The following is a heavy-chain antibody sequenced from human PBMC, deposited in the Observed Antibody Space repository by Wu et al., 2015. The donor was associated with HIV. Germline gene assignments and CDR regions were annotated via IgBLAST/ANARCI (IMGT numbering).Heavy chain of an antibody. Sequence: QVQLVQSGAEVKEPGSSVKVSCKASGGTFSSDAVSWVRQAPGQGLEWMGKIIPVFGTTKYAQKFQGRVTITADESTRTAFMELSNLRSDDTAVYYCARPYSGYAYDCFDIWGQGTVVFVSS. J-gene: IGHJ3*02. D-gene: IGHD5-12*01. CDR3: ARPYSGYAYDCFDI. CDR1: GGTFSSDA. V-gene: IGHV1-69*13. CDR2: IIPVFGTT.